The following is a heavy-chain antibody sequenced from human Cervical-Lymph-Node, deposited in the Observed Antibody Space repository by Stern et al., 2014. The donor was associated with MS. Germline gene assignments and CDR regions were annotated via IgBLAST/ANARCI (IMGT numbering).Heavy chain of an antibody. CDR2: IYPGDSDT. CDR1: GFSFTGYW. J-gene: IGHJ4*02. V-gene: IGHV5-51*03. CDR3: ARWEVAADY. D-gene: IGHD6-19*01. Sequence: VQLVESGAEVKKPGESLKISCKGSGFSFTGYWIGWVRQMPGKGLEWMGMIYPGDSDTRYRPSFPGQVTMSVDKSIRHAYLQWISLKASDTAMYYCARWEVAADYWGQGTLVTVSS.